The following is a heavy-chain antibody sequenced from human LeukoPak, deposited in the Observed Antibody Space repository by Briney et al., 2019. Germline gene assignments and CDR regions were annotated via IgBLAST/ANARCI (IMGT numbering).Heavy chain of an antibody. CDR3: ARDSYDYVWGSYRDKSDAFDI. D-gene: IGHD3-16*02. Sequence: SETLSLTCTVSGGSIDSYYWNWIRQPAGKGLEWIGRIYTSGSTNYNPSLKSRVTMSVDTSTNQFSLKLSSVTAADTAVYYCARDSYDYVWGSYRDKSDAFDIWGQGTMVTVSS. CDR2: IYTSGST. J-gene: IGHJ3*02. CDR1: GGSIDSYY. V-gene: IGHV4-4*07.